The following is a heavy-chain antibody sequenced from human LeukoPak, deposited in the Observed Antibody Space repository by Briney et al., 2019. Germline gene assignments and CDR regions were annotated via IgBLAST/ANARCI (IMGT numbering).Heavy chain of an antibody. CDR2: IYYSGST. CDR1: GGSISSGDYY. Sequence: PSETLSLTCTVSGGSISSGDYYWGWIRQPPGKGLEWIGSIYYSGSTYYNPSLKSRVTISVDTSKNQFSLKLSSVTAADTAVYYCARKEGIAAAGHFDYWGQGTLVTVSS. D-gene: IGHD6-13*01. CDR3: ARKEGIAAAGHFDY. J-gene: IGHJ4*02. V-gene: IGHV4-39*01.